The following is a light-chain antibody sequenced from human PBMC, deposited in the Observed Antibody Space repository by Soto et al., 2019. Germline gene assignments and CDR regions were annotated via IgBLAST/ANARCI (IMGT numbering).Light chain of an antibody. J-gene: IGKJ1*01. CDR1: QSISTS. CDR3: QQYGSSPRT. Sequence: DIQMTQSPSTLSASVGDRVTITCRASQSISTSLAWYQQKPGKAPKFLIYDASSLGSGVPSRFSGSGSGTDFSLTISSLEPGDLAVYYCQQYGSSPRTFGQGTKVDIK. V-gene: IGKV1-5*01. CDR2: DAS.